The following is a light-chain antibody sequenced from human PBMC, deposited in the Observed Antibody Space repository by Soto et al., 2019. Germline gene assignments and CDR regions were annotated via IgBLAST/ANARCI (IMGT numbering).Light chain of an antibody. CDR3: QQRSNWPGT. V-gene: IGKV3-11*01. CDR2: DAS. Sequence: EIVLTQSPATLSLSPGERATLSCRASQSVSSYLAWYQQKPGQAPRLLIYDASNRATGIPARSSGSGSGTAFTLTISSLEPEDFAVYYCQQRSNWPGTFGQGTKVEIK. CDR1: QSVSSY. J-gene: IGKJ1*01.